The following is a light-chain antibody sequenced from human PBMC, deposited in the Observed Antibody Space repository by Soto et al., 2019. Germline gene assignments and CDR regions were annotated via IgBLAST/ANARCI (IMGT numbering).Light chain of an antibody. CDR3: QQYGGSPRT. CDR2: DAS. V-gene: IGKV3-20*01. J-gene: IGKJ1*01. Sequence: EIVLTQSPVTLSLSAGERFTLSCMASQSVSSGYLAWYQQKPGQAPRLLIYDASSRATGIPDRFSGSGSGTDLTLTISRLEPEDFAVYYCQQYGGSPRTFGQGTKVDIK. CDR1: QSVSSGY.